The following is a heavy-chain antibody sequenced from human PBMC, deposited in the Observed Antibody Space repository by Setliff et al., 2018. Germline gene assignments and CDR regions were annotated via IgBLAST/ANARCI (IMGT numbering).Heavy chain of an antibody. Sequence: PSETLSLTCTVYGGPLSGFSWNWIRQSPGGGLEWIGEINHRGSTNYNPSLKSRVTISIDTSRDQFSLKLISMIAADTAVYYCARGRNIAARLLDSWGQGTLVTAPQ. CDR1: GGPLSGFS. V-gene: IGHV4-34*01. CDR2: INHRGST. D-gene: IGHD6-6*01. CDR3: ARGRNIAARLLDS. J-gene: IGHJ4*02.